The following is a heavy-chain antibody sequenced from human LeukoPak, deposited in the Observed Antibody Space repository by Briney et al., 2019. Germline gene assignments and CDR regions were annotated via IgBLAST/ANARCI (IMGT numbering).Heavy chain of an antibody. CDR1: GGTFSSYA. CDR2: IIPIFGTA. CDR3: ASAYYDFWSGFVHNYYYGMDV. J-gene: IGHJ6*02. V-gene: IGHV1-69*13. Sequence: SVKVSCKASGGTFSSYAISWVRQAPGQGLEWMGGIIPIFGTANYAQKFQGRVTITADESTSTAYMELSSLRSEDTAVYYCASAYYDFWSGFVHNYYYGMDVWGQGTTVTVSS. D-gene: IGHD3-3*01.